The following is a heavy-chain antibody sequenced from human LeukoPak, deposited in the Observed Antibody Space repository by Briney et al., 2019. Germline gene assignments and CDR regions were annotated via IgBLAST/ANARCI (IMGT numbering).Heavy chain of an antibody. CDR3: AKDGRYYGSGSYYIPDY. CDR2: ISGSGGST. D-gene: IGHD3-10*01. V-gene: IGHV3-23*01. Sequence: GGSLRLSCAASGFTLSSYAMNWVRQAPGKGLEWVPAISGSGGSTYYADSVKGRFTISRDNSKNTLYLQMNSLRAEDTAVYYCAKDGRYYGSGSYYIPDYWGQGTLVTVSS. CDR1: GFTLSSYA. J-gene: IGHJ4*02.